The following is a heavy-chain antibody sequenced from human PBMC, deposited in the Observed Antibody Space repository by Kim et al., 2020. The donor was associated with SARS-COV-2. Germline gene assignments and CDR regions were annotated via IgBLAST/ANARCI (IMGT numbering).Heavy chain of an antibody. CDR2: ISYDGSDK. CDR3: ARDYGGNSASYYFDY. D-gene: IGHD2-21*02. CDR1: GFTFSSYA. J-gene: IGHJ4*02. Sequence: GGSLRLSCAASGFTFSSYAMHWVRQAPGKGLEWVAVISYDGSDKHNADSVKGRFTISRDNSKNTLYLQMNSLRAEDTAVYYCARDYGGNSASYYFDYWGQGTLVTVSS. V-gene: IGHV3-30-3*01.